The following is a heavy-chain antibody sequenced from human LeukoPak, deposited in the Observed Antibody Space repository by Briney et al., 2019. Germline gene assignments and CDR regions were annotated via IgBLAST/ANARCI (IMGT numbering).Heavy chain of an antibody. J-gene: IGHJ4*02. V-gene: IGHV1-18*01. Sequence: ASVKVSCKASGYTFTSYGTSWVRQAPGQGLEWMGWISAYNGNTNYAQKLQGRVTMTTDTSTSTAYMELRSLRSDDTAVYYCARVVPSLYDSSGYYDYYFDYWGQGTLVTVSS. CDR3: ARVVPSLYDSSGYYDYYFDY. CDR2: ISAYNGNT. CDR1: GYTFTSYG. D-gene: IGHD3-22*01.